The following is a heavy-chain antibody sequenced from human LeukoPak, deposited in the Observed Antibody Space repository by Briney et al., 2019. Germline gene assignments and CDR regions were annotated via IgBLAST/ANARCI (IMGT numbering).Heavy chain of an antibody. CDR3: AKGDSSGGSCYRFDS. CDR1: GFTFSSYA. D-gene: IGHD2-15*01. V-gene: IGHV3-23*01. CDR2: ISGSGGST. J-gene: IGHJ4*02. Sequence: GGSLRLSCAASGFTFSSYAMSWVRQAPGKGLEWVSAISGSGGSTYYADSVKGRFTISRDNSKNTLYLQMNSLRAEDTAVYYCAKGDSSGGSCYRFDSWGQGNLVTVSS.